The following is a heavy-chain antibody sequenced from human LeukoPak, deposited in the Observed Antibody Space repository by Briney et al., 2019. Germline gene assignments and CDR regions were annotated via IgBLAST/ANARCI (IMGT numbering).Heavy chain of an antibody. CDR1: GFTFSSYG. D-gene: IGHD2-2*01. CDR3: ARDCSSTSCKGYYYGMDV. J-gene: IGHJ6*02. Sequence: PGRSLRLSCAASGFTFSSYGMHWVRQAPGKGLEWVAVIWYGGSNKYYADSVKGRFTISRDNSKNTLYLQMNSLRAEDTAVYYCARDCSSTSCKGYYYGMDVWGQGTTVTVSS. V-gene: IGHV3-33*01. CDR2: IWYGGSNK.